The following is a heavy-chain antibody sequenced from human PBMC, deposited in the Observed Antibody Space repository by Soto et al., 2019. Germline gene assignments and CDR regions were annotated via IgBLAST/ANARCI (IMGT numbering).Heavy chain of an antibody. CDR2: ISYGGGTT. D-gene: IGHD3-22*01. CDR3: AKNPGYYYDSTGYHFDY. Sequence: EVQLLESGGGLVQPGGSLRLSCAASEFTFSNYAMSWVRQAPGKGLEWVSAISYGGGTTYYADSVKGRLTISRDNSKNTLYLQMNSLRAEDTAVYYCAKNPGYYYDSTGYHFDYWGQVTLVTVSS. V-gene: IGHV3-23*01. CDR1: EFTFSNYA. J-gene: IGHJ4*02.